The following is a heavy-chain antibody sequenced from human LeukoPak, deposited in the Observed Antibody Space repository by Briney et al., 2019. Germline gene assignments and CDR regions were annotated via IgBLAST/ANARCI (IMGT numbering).Heavy chain of an antibody. D-gene: IGHD5-18*01. J-gene: IGHJ3*02. CDR1: GFTFSTYR. CDR2: INANGDST. CDR3: ARELRYSSNTFDI. V-gene: IGHV3-64*02. Sequence: GGSLRLSCVASGFTFSTYRMHWVRQAPGKGLEYVSGINANGDSTYYAESVKGTFTVSRDNSKNTLYLQMGSLRADDMAIYYCARELRYSSNTFDIWSQGTMVTVSS.